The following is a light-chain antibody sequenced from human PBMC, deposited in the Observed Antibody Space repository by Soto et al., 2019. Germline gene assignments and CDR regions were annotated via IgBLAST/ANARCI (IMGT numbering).Light chain of an antibody. Sequence: EIVLTQSPGPLSLSPGERATLSCRASQSVSSTYLALYQQKPGQAPRLLIYGASRRATGIPDRFSGSGSGTDVTLTISRLEPEDFAVYYCQQYATSPRTFGQGTKLEI. J-gene: IGKJ2*01. CDR3: QQYATSPRT. V-gene: IGKV3-20*01. CDR2: GAS. CDR1: QSVSSTY.